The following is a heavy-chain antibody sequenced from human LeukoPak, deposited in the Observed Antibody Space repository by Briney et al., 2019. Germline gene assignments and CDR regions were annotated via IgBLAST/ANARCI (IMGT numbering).Heavy chain of an antibody. CDR1: GFTFSSYW. J-gene: IGHJ4*02. Sequence: GSLRLSCAASGFTFSSYWMNWARQAPGKGLEWVASINHNGNVNYYVDSVKGRFSISRDNAENSLYLQMSSLRAEDTAVYYCATSRSLDYWGQGTLVSVSS. V-gene: IGHV3-7*03. CDR2: INHNGNVN. CDR3: ATSRSLDY.